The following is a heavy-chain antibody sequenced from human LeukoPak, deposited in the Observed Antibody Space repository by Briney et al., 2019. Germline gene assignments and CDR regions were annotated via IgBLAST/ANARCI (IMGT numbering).Heavy chain of an antibody. CDR1: GGSISSSSYY. J-gene: IGHJ4*02. D-gene: IGHD3-10*01. Sequence: SETLSLTCTVSGGSISSSSYYWGWIRQPPGKGLEWIGSIYYSGSTYYNPSLKSRVTISVDTSKNQFSLKLSSVTAADTAVYYCARETTMVRGVIITGVFDYWGQGTLVTVSS. CDR2: IYYSGST. CDR3: ARETTMVRGVIITGVFDY. V-gene: IGHV4-39*02.